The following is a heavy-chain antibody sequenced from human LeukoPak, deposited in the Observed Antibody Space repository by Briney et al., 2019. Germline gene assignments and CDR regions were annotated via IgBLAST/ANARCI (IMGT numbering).Heavy chain of an antibody. J-gene: IGHJ4*02. Sequence: ASVKVSCKASGYTFTSYGISWVRQAPGRGLEWMGWISAYNGNTNYAQKLQGRVTMTTDTSTSTAYMELRSLRSDDTAVYYCARVGRRLKYYYDSSGIGYFDYWGQGTLVTVSS. CDR1: GYTFTSYG. V-gene: IGHV1-18*01. CDR2: ISAYNGNT. CDR3: ARVGRRLKYYYDSSGIGYFDY. D-gene: IGHD3-22*01.